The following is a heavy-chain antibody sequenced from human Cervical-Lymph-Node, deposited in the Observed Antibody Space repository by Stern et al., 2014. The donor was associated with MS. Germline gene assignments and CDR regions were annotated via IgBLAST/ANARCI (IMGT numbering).Heavy chain of an antibody. CDR3: ARHRLVDTSMAFDY. Sequence: VQLEESGPGLVKPSGTLSLTCAVSGDSMSSSDWWSWVRQPPGKGLEWIGEGYYSGSTNYNPSLKSRVTISIDKSKNQFSLKLTSVTAADTAVYFCARHRLVDTSMAFDYWGQGTLVTVSS. CDR2: GYYSGST. V-gene: IGHV4-4*02. CDR1: GDSMSSSDW. D-gene: IGHD5-18*01. J-gene: IGHJ4*02.